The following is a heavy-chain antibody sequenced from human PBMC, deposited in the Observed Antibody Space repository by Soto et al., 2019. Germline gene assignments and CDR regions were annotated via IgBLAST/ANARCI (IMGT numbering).Heavy chain of an antibody. D-gene: IGHD6-19*01. J-gene: IGHJ4*02. CDR2: IIPLFGTA. CDR3: ASPKGTSSSGYYYFDF. V-gene: IGHV1-69*01. CDR1: GGTFSTYA. Sequence: QVQLEQSGAEVKQPGSSVRVSCKTSGGTFSTYAINWVRQAPGQGLEWMGAIIPLFGTADYSQKFQGRVTITADESTSTAYMELSSLRSDDTAVYFCASPKGTSSSGYYYFDFWGQGTLVTVSS.